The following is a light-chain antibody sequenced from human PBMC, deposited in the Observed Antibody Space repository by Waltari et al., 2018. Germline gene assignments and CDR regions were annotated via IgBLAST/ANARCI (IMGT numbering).Light chain of an antibody. CDR2: WAS. V-gene: IGKV4-1*01. CDR3: QQYYNTPYT. CDR1: QSVLYSSNNKNY. Sequence: DIVMTQSPDSLAVSLGERATVNCKSSQSVLYSSNNKNYLAWYHQKAVQPPTLLIAWASTRESGVPDRFSGSGSGTNFPLTISSLQAEDVAVYYCQQYYNTPYTFGQGTKLEIK. J-gene: IGKJ2*01.